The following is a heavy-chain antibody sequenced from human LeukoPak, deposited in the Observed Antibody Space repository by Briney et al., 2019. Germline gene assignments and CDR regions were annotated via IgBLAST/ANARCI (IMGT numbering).Heavy chain of an antibody. J-gene: IGHJ4*02. CDR3: AKGALGYCSGGSCRGGDY. CDR2: ISGSGGST. CDR1: GFTFSSYA. V-gene: IGHV3-23*01. D-gene: IGHD2-15*01. Sequence: GGSLRLSRAASGFTFSSYAMSWVRQAPGKGLEWVSAISGSGGSTYYADSVKGRFTISRDNSKNTLYLQMNSLRAEDTAVYYCAKGALGYCSGGSCRGGDYWGQGTLVTVSS.